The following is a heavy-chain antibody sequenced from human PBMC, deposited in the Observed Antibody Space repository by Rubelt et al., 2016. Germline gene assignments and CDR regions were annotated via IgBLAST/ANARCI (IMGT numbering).Heavy chain of an antibody. V-gene: IGHV4-34*01. D-gene: IGHD2-8*01. CDR1: GGSFSGYY. CDR3: ARGYCTNGVCYGGDY. Sequence: QVQLQQWGAGLLKPSETLSLTCAVYGGSFSGYYWSWIRQPPGKGLEWIGEINHSGSTNYNPSLKRRVTISVDTSKNQFSLKLSSVTAADTAVYYCARGYCTNGVCYGGDYWGQGTLVTVSS. CDR2: INHSGST. J-gene: IGHJ4*02.